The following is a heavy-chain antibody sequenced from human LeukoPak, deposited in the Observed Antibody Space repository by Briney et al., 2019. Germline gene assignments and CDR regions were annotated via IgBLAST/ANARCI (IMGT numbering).Heavy chain of an antibody. Sequence: GASVKVSCKASGYTFTGYYMHWVRQAPGQGLEWMGWINPNSGGTNYAQKFQGRVTMTRDTSISTAYMELSSVTAADTAVYYCARDPNVLEWLRYSRYFDYWGQGTLVTVSS. CDR3: ARDPNVLEWLRYSRYFDY. CDR1: GYTFTGYY. CDR2: INPNSGGT. V-gene: IGHV1-2*02. D-gene: IGHD3-3*01. J-gene: IGHJ4*02.